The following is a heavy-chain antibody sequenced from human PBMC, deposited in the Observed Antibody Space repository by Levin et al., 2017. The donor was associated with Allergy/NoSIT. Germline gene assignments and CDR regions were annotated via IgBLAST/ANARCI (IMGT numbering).Heavy chain of an antibody. D-gene: IGHD6-13*01. J-gene: IGHJ6*02. CDR2: IGTAGDT. Sequence: PSETLSLTCAASGFTFSSYDMHWVRQATGKGLEWVSAIGTAGDTYYPGSVKGRFTISRENAKNSLYLQMNSLRAGDTAVYYCARAPQLIAAAGLGDGMDVWGQGTTVTVSS. CDR3: ARAPQLIAAAGLGDGMDV. V-gene: IGHV3-13*01. CDR1: GFTFSSYD.